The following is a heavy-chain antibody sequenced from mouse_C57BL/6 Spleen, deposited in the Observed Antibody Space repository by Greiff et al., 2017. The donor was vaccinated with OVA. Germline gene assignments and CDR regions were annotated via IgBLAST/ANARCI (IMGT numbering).Heavy chain of an antibody. CDR3: ARGDSSGSAWFAY. V-gene: IGHV1-4*01. CDR2: INPSSGYT. J-gene: IGHJ3*01. CDR1: GYTFTSYT. Sequence: QVQLKQSGAELARPGASVKMSCKASGYTFTSYTMHRVKQRPGQGLEWIGYINPSSGYTKYNQKFKDKATLTADKSSSTAYMQLSSLTSEDSAVYYCARGDSSGSAWFAYWGQGTLVTVSA. D-gene: IGHD3-2*02.